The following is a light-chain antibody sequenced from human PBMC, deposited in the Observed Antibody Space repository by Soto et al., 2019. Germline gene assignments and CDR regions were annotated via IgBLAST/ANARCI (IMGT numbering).Light chain of an antibody. CDR1: QTVSNN. V-gene: IGKV3-15*01. Sequence: EIVMTQSPATLSVSPGEKATLSCRASQTVSNNLAWYQQKPGQAPRLLTYFASTRATGIPARFSGSGSGTEFTLTISSLQSEEFAVYYCQQYNQWPLTFGGGTKAETK. CDR2: FAS. CDR3: QQYNQWPLT. J-gene: IGKJ4*01.